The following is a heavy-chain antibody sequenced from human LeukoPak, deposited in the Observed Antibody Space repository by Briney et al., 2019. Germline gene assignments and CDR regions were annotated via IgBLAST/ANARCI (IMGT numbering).Heavy chain of an antibody. D-gene: IGHD6-13*01. CDR1: GFTFSSYG. CDR2: ISGSGGST. CDR3: AKDIKAAPVFDY. V-gene: IGHV3-23*01. J-gene: IGHJ4*02. Sequence: GGSLRLSCAASGFTFSSYGMSWVRQAPGKGLEWVSAISGSGGSTYYADSVKGRFTISRDNSKNTLYLQMNSLRAEDTAVYYCAKDIKAAPVFDYWGQGTLVTVSS.